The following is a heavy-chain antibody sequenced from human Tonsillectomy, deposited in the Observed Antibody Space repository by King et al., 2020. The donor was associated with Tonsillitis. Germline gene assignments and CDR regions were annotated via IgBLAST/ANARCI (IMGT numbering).Heavy chain of an antibody. CDR1: GFTFSSYA. CDR3: AKIPYYDSSSYFYFDY. Sequence: VQLVESGGGLVQPGGSLRLSCAASGFTFSSYAMSWVRQAPGKGLEWVSAISGRGGSRYYADSVKGRFTISRDNSKNTLYLQVNRLRAEDTAVYYCAKIPYYDSSSYFYFDYWGQGTLVTVSS. CDR2: ISGRGGSR. D-gene: IGHD3-22*01. V-gene: IGHV3-23*04. J-gene: IGHJ4*02.